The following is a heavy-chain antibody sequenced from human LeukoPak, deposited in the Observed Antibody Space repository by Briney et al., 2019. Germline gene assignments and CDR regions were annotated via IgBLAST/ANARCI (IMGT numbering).Heavy chain of an antibody. Sequence: PSETLSLTCTVSGGSISSSSYYWGWIRQPPGKGLEWIGSIYYSGSTYYNPSLKSRVTISVDTSKNQFSLKLSSVTAADTAVYYCARLGTDVYYFDYWGQGTLVTVSS. CDR1: GGSISSSSYY. CDR3: ARLGTDVYYFDY. D-gene: IGHD1-14*01. CDR2: IYYSGST. V-gene: IGHV4-39*07. J-gene: IGHJ4*02.